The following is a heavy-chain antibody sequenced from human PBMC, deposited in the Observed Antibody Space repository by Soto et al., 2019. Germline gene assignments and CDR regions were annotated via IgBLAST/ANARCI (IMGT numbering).Heavy chain of an antibody. J-gene: IGHJ6*02. CDR3: ARGLIRTAMVKGYYYYGMDV. D-gene: IGHD5-18*01. CDR2: INHSGST. CDR1: GGSFSGYY. V-gene: IGHV4-34*01. Sequence: PSETLSLTCAVYGGSFSGYYWSWIRQPPGKGLEWIGEINHSGSTNYNPSLKSRVTISVDTSKNQFSLKLSSVTAADTAVYYCARGLIRTAMVKGYYYYGMDVWGQGTTVTVSS.